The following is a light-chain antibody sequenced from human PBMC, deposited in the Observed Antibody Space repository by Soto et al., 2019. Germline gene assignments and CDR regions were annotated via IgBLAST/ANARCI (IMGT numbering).Light chain of an antibody. CDR1: QSISNW. Sequence: DIRINQSPSTLPASVGDRVTITCLASQSISNWLAWYQQKPGTAPKLLIYAASTLQSGVPSRFSGSGSGTDFTLTITCLQSEDFATYYCQQYYSYPVPFGQGTKVDIK. CDR3: QQYYSYPVP. CDR2: AAS. J-gene: IGKJ1*01. V-gene: IGKV1-5*01.